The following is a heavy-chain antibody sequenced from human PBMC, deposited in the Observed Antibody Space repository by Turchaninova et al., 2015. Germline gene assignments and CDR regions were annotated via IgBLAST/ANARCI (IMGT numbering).Heavy chain of an antibody. CDR1: GYTFTTYG. CDR3: ALVDPPKGIDY. Sequence: VSCKGYGYTFTTYGIDWVRQAPGQGLEWMGWISAYNGNTKYAQNVQGRVTVTTDTSTSTAYMELRSLRSDDTAVYYCALVDPPKGIDYWGQGTLVTVSS. J-gene: IGHJ4*02. V-gene: IGHV1-18*04. D-gene: IGHD5-18*01. CDR2: ISAYNGNT.